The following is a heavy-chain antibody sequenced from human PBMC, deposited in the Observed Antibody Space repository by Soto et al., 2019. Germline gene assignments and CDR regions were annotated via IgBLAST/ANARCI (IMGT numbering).Heavy chain of an antibody. D-gene: IGHD6-13*01. CDR3: AMYSSSFDP. Sequence: SETLSLTCTVSGGSISSSSYYWGWIRQPPGKGLEWIGSIYYSGSTYYNPSLKSRVTISVDTSKNQFSLKLSSVTAADTAVYYCAMYSSSFDPWGQGTLVTVSS. CDR2: IYYSGST. V-gene: IGHV4-39*01. CDR1: GGSISSSSYY. J-gene: IGHJ5*02.